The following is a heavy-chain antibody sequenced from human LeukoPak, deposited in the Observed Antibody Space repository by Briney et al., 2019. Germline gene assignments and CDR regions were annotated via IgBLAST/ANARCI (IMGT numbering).Heavy chain of an antibody. CDR3: ARWEGTSYYDSSGFMVY. CDR1: GYTFTSYD. V-gene: IGHV1-8*03. D-gene: IGHD3-22*01. J-gene: IGHJ4*02. CDR2: MNPNSVNT. Sequence: ASVKVSCKASGYTFTSYDINWVRQATGQGLEWMGWMNPNSVNTGYARKFQGRVTITRNTSISTAYMELSSLRSEDTAVYYCARWEGTSYYDSSGFMVYWGQGTLVTVSS.